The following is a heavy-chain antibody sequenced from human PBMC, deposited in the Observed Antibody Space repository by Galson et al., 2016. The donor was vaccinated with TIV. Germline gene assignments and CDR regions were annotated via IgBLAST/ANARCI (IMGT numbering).Heavy chain of an antibody. CDR3: VREEDYGGSKFDL. D-gene: IGHD4-23*01. V-gene: IGHV3-7*04. CDR1: GFTFSSYW. Sequence: SLRLSCAASGFTFSSYWMSWVRQAPGKGLEWVANIKEDGSEKYYVDSMKGRFTISRNNAKNSLYLQMNSLRAEDTGVFYCVREEDYGGSKFDLWGKGVLVSVSS. J-gene: IGHJ4*02. CDR2: IKEDGSEK.